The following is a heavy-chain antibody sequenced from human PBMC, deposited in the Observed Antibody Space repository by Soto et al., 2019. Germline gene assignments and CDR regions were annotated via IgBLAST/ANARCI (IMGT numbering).Heavy chain of an antibody. CDR2: IYYSGST. CDR3: ARLRPNYGSGSIYYYYYYYMDV. V-gene: IGHV4-59*08. Sequence: QVQLQESGPGLVKPSETLSLTCTVSGGSISSYYWSWIRQPPGKGLEWIGYIYYSGSTNYNPSLTSRVTISVDTSKNQFSLKLSSVTAADTAVYYCARLRPNYGSGSIYYYYYYYMDVWGKGTTVTVSS. CDR1: GGSISSYY. D-gene: IGHD3-10*01. J-gene: IGHJ6*03.